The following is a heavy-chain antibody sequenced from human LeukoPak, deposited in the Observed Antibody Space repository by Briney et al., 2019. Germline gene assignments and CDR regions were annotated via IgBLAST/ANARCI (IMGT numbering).Heavy chain of an antibody. Sequence: SETLSLTCTVSGGSISSYYWSWIRQPAGKGLEWIGRIYTSGSTNYNPSHKSRVTMSVDTSKNQFSLKLSSVTAADTAVYYCARNANSRGYSGYATYYYYYYMDVWGKGTTVTVSS. V-gene: IGHV4-4*07. CDR1: GGSISSYY. CDR3: ARNANSRGYSGYATYYYYYYMDV. J-gene: IGHJ6*03. CDR2: IYTSGST. D-gene: IGHD5-12*01.